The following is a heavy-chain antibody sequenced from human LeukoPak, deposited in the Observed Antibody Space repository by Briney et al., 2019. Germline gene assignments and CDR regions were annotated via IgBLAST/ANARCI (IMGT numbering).Heavy chain of an antibody. Sequence: ASLKVSCKASGYTFTDYFLHWVRQAPGQGLEWMGWINPNSGGTKYAQKFQGRVTITRNTSINTAYMELSSLRSEDTAVYYCARGPYYYGSGSYYVWFDPWGQGTLVTVSS. CDR1: GYTFTDYF. J-gene: IGHJ5*02. V-gene: IGHV1-2*02. CDR2: INPNSGGT. D-gene: IGHD3-10*01. CDR3: ARGPYYYGSGSYYVWFDP.